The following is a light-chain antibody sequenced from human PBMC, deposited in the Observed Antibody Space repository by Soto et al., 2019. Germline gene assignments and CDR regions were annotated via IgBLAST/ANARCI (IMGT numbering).Light chain of an antibody. CDR2: EVN. CDR1: SSDVGGYNY. J-gene: IGLJ1*01. Sequence: QSALTQPPSASGSPGQSVTISCTGTSSDVGGYNYVSWFQQHPGKAPKLIIHEVNQRPSGVPDRFSGSKSGNTASLTVSGLQAEDEGTYYCSSYGGYNNVVFGTGTKLPVL. CDR3: SSYGGYNNVV. V-gene: IGLV2-8*01.